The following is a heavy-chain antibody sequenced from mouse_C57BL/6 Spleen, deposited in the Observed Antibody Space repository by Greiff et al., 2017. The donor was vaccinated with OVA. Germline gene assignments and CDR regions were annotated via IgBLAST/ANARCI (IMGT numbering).Heavy chain of an antibody. CDR3: ANYDTFDY. V-gene: IGHV1-82*01. CDR1: GYAFSSSW. Sequence: VQLKESGPELVKPGASVKISCKASGYAFSSSWMNWVKQRPGKGLEWIGRIYPGDGDTNYNGKFKGKATLTADKSSSTAYMQLSSLTSEDSAVYFCANYDTFDYWGQGTTLTVSS. CDR2: IYPGDGDT. D-gene: IGHD2-4*01. J-gene: IGHJ2*01.